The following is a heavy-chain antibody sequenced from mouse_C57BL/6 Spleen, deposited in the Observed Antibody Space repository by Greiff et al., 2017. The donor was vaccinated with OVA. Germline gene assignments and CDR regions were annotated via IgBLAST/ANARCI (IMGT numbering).Heavy chain of an antibody. CDR3: TRVGYYEFAY. J-gene: IGHJ3*01. V-gene: IGHV1-15*01. D-gene: IGHD2-3*01. CDR1: GYTFTDYE. CDR2: IDPETGGT. Sequence: QVQLKESGAELVRPGASVTLSCKASGYTFTDYEMHWVKQTPVHGLEWIGAIDPETGGTAYNQKFKGKAILTADKSSSTAYMELRSLTSEDSAVYYCTRVGYYEFAYWGQGTLVTVSA.